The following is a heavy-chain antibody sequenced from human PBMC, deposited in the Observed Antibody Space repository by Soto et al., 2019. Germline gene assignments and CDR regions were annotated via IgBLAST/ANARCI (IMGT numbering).Heavy chain of an antibody. J-gene: IGHJ4*02. CDR1: GFTFSSYG. CDR3: ATDDYGDRYLGY. CDR2: ISYDGSNK. Sequence: QVQLVESGGGVVQPGRSLRLSCAASGFTFSSYGMHWVRQAPGKGLEWVAVISYDGSNKYYADSVKGRFTISRDNSKTTLYLQMNSLRAEDTAVYYCATDDYGDRYLGYWGQGTLVTVSS. D-gene: IGHD4-17*01. V-gene: IGHV3-30*03.